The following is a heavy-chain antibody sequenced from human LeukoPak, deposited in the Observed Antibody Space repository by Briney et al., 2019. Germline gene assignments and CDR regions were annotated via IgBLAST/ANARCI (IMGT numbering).Heavy chain of an antibody. CDR3: ARDLEMATMPNY. J-gene: IGHJ4*02. Sequence: SETLSLTCTVSGGSISSYYWNWIRQPPGKGLEWIGYIYYSGTTNYNPSLKSRVSMSVDTSKNQFSLKLSSVTAEDTAVYYCARDLEMATMPNYWGQGTLVTVSS. CDR1: GGSISSYY. V-gene: IGHV4-59*01. CDR2: IYYSGTT. D-gene: IGHD5-24*01.